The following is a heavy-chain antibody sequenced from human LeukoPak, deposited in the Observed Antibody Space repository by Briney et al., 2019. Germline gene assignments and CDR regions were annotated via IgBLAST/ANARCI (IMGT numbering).Heavy chain of an antibody. CDR2: ITTSGST. CDR3: AKAPVWNYYYGLDV. CDR1: GLTASHNVNNA. Sequence: GGSLKLSCAASGLTASHNVNNAMSWVRHAPGKGLEWVSGITTSGSTYYADSVKGRFTISRENSNNTLYLHMDSLRAEDTAVYYCAKAPVWNYYYGLDVWGQGTTVTVSS. V-gene: IGHV3-23*01. J-gene: IGHJ6*02. D-gene: IGHD2-21*01.